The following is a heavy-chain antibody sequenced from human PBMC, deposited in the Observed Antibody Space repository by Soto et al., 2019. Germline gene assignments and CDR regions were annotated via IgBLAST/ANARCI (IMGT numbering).Heavy chain of an antibody. D-gene: IGHD1-26*01. V-gene: IGHV4-30-4*01. Sequence: VQLQESGPGLVRPSETLSLTCTVSGGSISSGNFYWSWIRQPPGKGVEWIGYIYFSGSTSYSPSLKCRLTISLNTSNHQFSLQRTSVTAADTAVYYCADDSHGGSTYFDLWGQGALVTVSA. CDR1: GGSISSGNFY. J-gene: IGHJ4*02. CDR3: ADDSHGGSTYFDL. CDR2: IYFSGST.